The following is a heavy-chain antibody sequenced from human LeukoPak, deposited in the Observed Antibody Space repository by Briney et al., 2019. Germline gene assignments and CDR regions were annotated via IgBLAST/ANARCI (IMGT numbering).Heavy chain of an antibody. D-gene: IGHD2-15*01. V-gene: IGHV4-59*01. J-gene: IGHJ4*02. Sequence: PSETLSLTCTVSGGSISRDYWSWIRRPPGKGLEWIWYIYYTGNTNCNPSLKSRVTISVDTSKNQFSLNLTSVTAADTAVYYCARGGGTYLDYWGQGALVTVSS. CDR3: ARGGGTYLDY. CDR2: IYYTGNT. CDR1: GGSISRDY.